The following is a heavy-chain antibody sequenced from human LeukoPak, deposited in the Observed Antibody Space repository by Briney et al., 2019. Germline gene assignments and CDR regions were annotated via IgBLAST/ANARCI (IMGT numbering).Heavy chain of an antibody. CDR2: MNLNSGNT. V-gene: IGHV1-8*01. J-gene: IGHJ4*02. CDR1: GYTFTSYD. D-gene: IGHD3-16*02. CDR3: ASGDYVWGSYRHRSGLDY. Sequence: GASVKVSCKASGYTFTSYDINWVRQATGQGLEWMGWMNLNSGNTGYAQKFQGRVTMTRNTSISTAYMELSSLRSEDTAVYYCASGDYVWGSYRHRSGLDYWGQGTLVTVSS.